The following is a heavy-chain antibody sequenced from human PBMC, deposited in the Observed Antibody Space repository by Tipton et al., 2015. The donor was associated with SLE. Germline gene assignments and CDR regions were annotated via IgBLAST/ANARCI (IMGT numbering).Heavy chain of an antibody. CDR3: ARDVVVAGLSYYFYYMDV. J-gene: IGHJ6*03. Sequence: TLSLTCTVSGGSISSYYWSWIRQPPGKGLEWIGYIYYSGITNYNASLKSRVTISVDTSKNQFSLKLSSVTAADTALYYCARDVVVAGLSYYFYYMDVWGQGTTVTVSS. CDR2: IYYSGIT. D-gene: IGHD6-19*01. V-gene: IGHV4-59*01. CDR1: GGSISSYY.